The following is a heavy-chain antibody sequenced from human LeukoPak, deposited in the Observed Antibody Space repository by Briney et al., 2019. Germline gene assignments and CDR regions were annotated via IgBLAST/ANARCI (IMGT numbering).Heavy chain of an antibody. CDR1: GFPFSSYW. J-gene: IGHJ4*02. V-gene: IGHV3-7*03. CDR3: AKHFCTGLDCSLFDS. D-gene: IGHD3/OR15-3a*01. CDR2: IKQDGSKK. Sequence: GGSLRLSCVASGFPFSSYWMTWVRQAPGKGLEWVANIKQDGSKKSYVDSVKGRFIISRDNSKNALSLQLNSLRPEDTALYYCAKHFCTGLDCSLFDSWGQGTLVTVSS.